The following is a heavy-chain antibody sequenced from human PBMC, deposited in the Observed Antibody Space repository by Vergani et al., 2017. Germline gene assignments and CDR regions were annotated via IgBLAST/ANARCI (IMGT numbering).Heavy chain of an antibody. J-gene: IGHJ6*02. Sequence: EVQLVQSGAEVKKAGESLKISCKGSGYSFTSYWIGWVRQMPGKGLEWMGIIYPGDSDTRYSPSFQGQVTISADKSISTAYLQWSSLKASDTAMYYCARDGLYYDILSGSYYGMDVWSQGTTVTVSS. CDR1: GYSFTSYW. D-gene: IGHD3-9*01. CDR2: IYPGDSDT. V-gene: IGHV5-51*01. CDR3: ARDGLYYDILSGSYYGMDV.